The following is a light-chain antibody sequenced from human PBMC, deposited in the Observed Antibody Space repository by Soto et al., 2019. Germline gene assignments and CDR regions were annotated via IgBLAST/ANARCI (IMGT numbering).Light chain of an antibody. CDR3: QHYNNWLPWT. V-gene: IGKV3-15*01. CDR1: QSVSSN. CDR2: GAS. J-gene: IGKJ1*01. Sequence: EIVMTQSPATLSVSPGERATLSCRASQSVSSNLAWYQQKPGQAPRLLIYGASTSATGVPARFSGSGSGTEFTLTISSLQSEDLAVYYCQHYNNWLPWTFGQGTKVEIK.